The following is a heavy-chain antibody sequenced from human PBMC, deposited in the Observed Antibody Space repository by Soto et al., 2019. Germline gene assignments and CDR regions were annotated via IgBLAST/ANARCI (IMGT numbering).Heavy chain of an antibody. J-gene: IGHJ6*02. CDR2: IYYSGST. CDR3: ATRTGSILTGYGMDV. V-gene: IGHV4-39*01. Sequence: LSLTCTVSGGAISSSSYYLGWIRQPPGKGLEWIGSIYYSGSTYFNPSLKSRVTISVDTSKNQFSLKLSSVTAADTAVYYCATRTGSILTGYGMDVWGQGTTVTVSS. D-gene: IGHD3-9*01. CDR1: GGAISSSSYY.